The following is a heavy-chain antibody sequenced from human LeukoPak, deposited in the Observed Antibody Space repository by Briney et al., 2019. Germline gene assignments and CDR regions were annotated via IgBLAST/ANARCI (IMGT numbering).Heavy chain of an antibody. Sequence: ASVKVSGQTSGYIFSNYDINWVRQAPGEGLEWMGWVKSTSGSTAIARRFQGRVSMTRDTSTNTAHMELSGLTSEDTAVFYCARGVRGGAGVYSYGFYFDYWGQGTPLIVSS. CDR2: VKSTSGST. J-gene: IGHJ4*02. V-gene: IGHV1-8*01. D-gene: IGHD5-18*01. CDR3: ARGVRGGAGVYSYGFYFDY. CDR1: GYIFSNYD.